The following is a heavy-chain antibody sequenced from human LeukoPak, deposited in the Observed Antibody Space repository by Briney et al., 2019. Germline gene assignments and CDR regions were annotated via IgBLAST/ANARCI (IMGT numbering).Heavy chain of an antibody. CDR3: ARVQFGHYYYMDV. CDR1: GYTFINYD. CDR2: ISTYNGNT. D-gene: IGHD3-16*01. J-gene: IGHJ6*03. Sequence: ASVKVSCKASGYTFINYDFSWVRQAPGQGLEWMGWISTYNGNTNYAQKLQGRVTMTTDTSTSTAYMELRSLRSDDTAVYYCARVQFGHYYYMDVWGKGTTVTISS. V-gene: IGHV1-18*01.